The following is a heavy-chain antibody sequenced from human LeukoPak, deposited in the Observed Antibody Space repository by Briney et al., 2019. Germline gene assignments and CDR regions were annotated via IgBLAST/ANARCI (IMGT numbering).Heavy chain of an antibody. V-gene: IGHV3-74*01. D-gene: IGHD6-19*01. Sequence: GGSLRLSCTASGFTFSSYWMHWVRQAPGKGLVWVSRIKSDGSGTTYADPVQGRFTMSRDNAKNTLYLQMNSLRAEDSAMYYCARGQQWLKDYWGQGTLVTVSS. CDR3: ARGQQWLKDY. CDR2: IKSDGSGT. CDR1: GFTFSSYW. J-gene: IGHJ4*02.